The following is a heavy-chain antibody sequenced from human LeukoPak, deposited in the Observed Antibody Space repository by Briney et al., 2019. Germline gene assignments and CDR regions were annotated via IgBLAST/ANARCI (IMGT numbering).Heavy chain of an antibody. CDR1: GGSISNGGYY. D-gene: IGHD5-24*01. Sequence: PSETLSLTCTVSGGSISNGGYYWSWLRQHPGKGLEWIGYIYYSGSTYYNPSLKSRVTISVDTSKNQFSLKLSSVTAADTAVYYCARGRWLQDTWGQGTLVTVSS. V-gene: IGHV4-31*03. CDR2: IYYSGST. CDR3: ARGRWLQDT. J-gene: IGHJ4*02.